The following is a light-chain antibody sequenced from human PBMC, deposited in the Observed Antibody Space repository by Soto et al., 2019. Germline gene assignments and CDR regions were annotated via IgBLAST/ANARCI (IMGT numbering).Light chain of an antibody. CDR2: RTS. V-gene: IGKV3-15*01. CDR1: QSISSN. Sequence: EIVMTQSPATLSVSPGERATLSCRASQSISSNLAWYQQKPGQAPRLLMFRTSSRATGFPARFSGSGSGTEFNLTISSLQSEDFATYYCQQYNSYSWTFGQGTKVEIK. J-gene: IGKJ1*01. CDR3: QQYNSYSWT.